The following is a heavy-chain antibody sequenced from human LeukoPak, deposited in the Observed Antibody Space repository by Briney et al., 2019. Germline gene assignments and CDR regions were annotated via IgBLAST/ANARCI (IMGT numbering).Heavy chain of an antibody. V-gene: IGHV4-61*08. CDR3: ARAWGFGELANFDY. Sequence: SQTLSLTCTVSGGSISSGGYYWSWIRQPPGKGLEWIGYIYYSGSTNYNPSLKSRVTISVDTSKNQFSLKLSSVTAADTAVYYCARAWGFGELANFDYWGQGTLVTVSS. J-gene: IGHJ4*02. CDR2: IYYSGST. D-gene: IGHD3-10*01. CDR1: GGSISSGGYY.